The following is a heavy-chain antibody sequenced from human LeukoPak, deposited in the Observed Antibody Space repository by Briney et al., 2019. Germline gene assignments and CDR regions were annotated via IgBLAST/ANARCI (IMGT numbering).Heavy chain of an antibody. Sequence: SETLSLTCSVSGGSITSSDYYWGWIRRPPGKRLEWIASIYYTGTTSYNPSLKSRVAISVDTSKNQFSLKLSSVTAADTAVYYCASPYCASTSCYANNWFDPWGQGTLVTVSS. CDR2: IYYTGTT. D-gene: IGHD2-2*01. J-gene: IGHJ5*01. CDR3: ASPYCASTSCYANNWFDP. CDR1: GGSITSSDYY. V-gene: IGHV4-39*01.